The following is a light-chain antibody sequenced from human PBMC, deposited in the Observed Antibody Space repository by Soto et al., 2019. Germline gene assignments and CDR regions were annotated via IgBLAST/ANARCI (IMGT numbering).Light chain of an antibody. CDR1: QSVRSTS. Sequence: EIVLTQSPGTLSLSPGERATLSCRASQSVRSTSLAWYQQKPGQAPRLLIYGASSRASGIPDRFSGSGPGTDFTLTISRLEPEDFAVYYCQQYGSSPETFGPGTKVDIK. CDR2: GAS. CDR3: QQYGSSPET. V-gene: IGKV3-20*01. J-gene: IGKJ3*01.